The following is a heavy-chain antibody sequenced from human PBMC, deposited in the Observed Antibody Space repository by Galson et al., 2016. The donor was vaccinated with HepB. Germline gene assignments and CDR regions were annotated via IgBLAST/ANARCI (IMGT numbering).Heavy chain of an antibody. D-gene: IGHD4/OR15-4a*01. J-gene: IGHJ3*02. V-gene: IGHV1-69*06. CDR3: ARTIDAFDI. CDR1: GGTLNNNG. Sequence: SVKVSCKASGGTLNNNGISWVRQAPGQGLEWRGGNIPIFGTADYAQKFQDKVTITADKSTSTAYMELSSLTSEDTAVYYCARTIDAFDIWGQGTMVTVSS. CDR2: NIPIFGTA.